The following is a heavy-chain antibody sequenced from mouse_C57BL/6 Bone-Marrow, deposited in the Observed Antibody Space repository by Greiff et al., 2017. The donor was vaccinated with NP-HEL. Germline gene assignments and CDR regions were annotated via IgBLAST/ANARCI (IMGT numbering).Heavy chain of an antibody. V-gene: IGHV1-69*01. CDR1: GYTFTSYW. CDR2: IDPSDSYT. D-gene: IGHD1-1*01. CDR3: ARSSYYYGSSSYYAMDY. J-gene: IGHJ4*01. Sequence: QVQLKQPGAELVMPGASVKLSCKASGYTFTSYWMHWVKQRPGQGLEWIGEIDPSDSYTNYNQKFKGKSTLTVDKSSSTAYMQLSSLTSEDSAVYYCARSSYYYGSSSYYAMDYWGQGTSVTVSS.